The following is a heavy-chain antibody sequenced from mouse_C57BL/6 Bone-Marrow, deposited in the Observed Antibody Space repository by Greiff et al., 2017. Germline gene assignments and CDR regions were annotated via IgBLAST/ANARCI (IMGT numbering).Heavy chain of an antibody. V-gene: IGHV5-12*01. Sequence: VQLKESGGGLVQPGGSLKLSCAASGFTFSDYYMYWVRQTPEKRLEWVAYISNGGGSTYYPDTVKGRFTISRDNAKNTLYLQMSRLKSEDTAMYYCARETYFDVWGTVTTVTVSS. CDR1: GFTFSDYY. J-gene: IGHJ1*03. CDR2: ISNGGGST. CDR3: ARETYFDV.